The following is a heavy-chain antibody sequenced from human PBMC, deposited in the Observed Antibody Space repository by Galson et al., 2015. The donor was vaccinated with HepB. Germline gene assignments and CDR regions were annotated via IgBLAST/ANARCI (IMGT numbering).Heavy chain of an antibody. V-gene: IGHV3-30*18. CDR2: ISYDGSNK. CDR1: GFTFSSYG. D-gene: IGHD2-2*02. Sequence: SLRLSCAASGFTFSSYGMHWVRQAPGKGLEWVAVISYDGSNKYYADSVKGRFTISRDNSKNTLYLQMNSLRAEDTAVYYCAKDRGDIVVVPAAILGIQFPDYWGQGTLVTVSS. J-gene: IGHJ4*02. CDR3: AKDRGDIVVVPAAILGIQFPDY.